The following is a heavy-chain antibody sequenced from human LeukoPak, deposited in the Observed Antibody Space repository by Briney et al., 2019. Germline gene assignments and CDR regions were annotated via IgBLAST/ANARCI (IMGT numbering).Heavy chain of an antibody. CDR1: GFTFSSYW. Sequence: PGGSLRLSCAASGFTFSSYWVNWVRQAPGKGLVWVSRIASDGSSTTYADSVKGRFTISRDNSKKILYLQMNSLRAEDTAVYYCGKEVERHFDLKYWGQGTLVTVSS. CDR3: GKEVERHFDLKY. CDR2: IASDGSST. J-gene: IGHJ4*02. V-gene: IGHV3-74*01.